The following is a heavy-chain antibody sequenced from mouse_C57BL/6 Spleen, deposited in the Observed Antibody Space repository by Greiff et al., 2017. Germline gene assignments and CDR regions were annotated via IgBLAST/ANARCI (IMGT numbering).Heavy chain of an antibody. V-gene: IGHV1-42*01. CDR2: INPSTGGT. D-gene: IGHD1-1*02. CDR3: ARWVGDY. CDR1: GYSFTGYY. Sequence: EVQLQQSGPELVKPGASVKISCKASGYSFTGYYMNWVKQSPEKSLEWIGEINPSTGGTTYNQKFKAKATLTVDKSSSTAYMQLKSLTSEDSAVYYCARWVGDYWGQGTTLTVSS. J-gene: IGHJ2*01.